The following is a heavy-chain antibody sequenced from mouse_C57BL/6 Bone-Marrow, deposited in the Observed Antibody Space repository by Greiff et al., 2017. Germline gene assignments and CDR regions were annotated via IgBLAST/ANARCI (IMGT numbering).Heavy chain of an antibody. Sequence: VQLQQSGAELVRPGASVKLSCTASGFNIKDDYMHWVKQRPEQGLEWIGWIDPENGDTEYASKFQGKATIPADTSSNTAYLQLSSLTSEDTAVYYCTTTDYFDYWGQGTTLTVSS. CDR2: IDPENGDT. V-gene: IGHV14-4*01. CDR3: TTTDYFDY. J-gene: IGHJ2*01. D-gene: IGHD1-1*01. CDR1: GFNIKDDY.